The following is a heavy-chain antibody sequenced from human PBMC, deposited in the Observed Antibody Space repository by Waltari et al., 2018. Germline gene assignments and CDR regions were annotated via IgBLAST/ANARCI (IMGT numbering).Heavy chain of an antibody. J-gene: IGHJ6*02. Sequence: QVQLQESGPGLAKASQTLSLTCDVSGASISNLHFYWSWFRPPAGKGLEWIGRIYRSGVTDYNPSLRGRATMFLDMSKNQFSLTVDSLIAADTAVYYCAVSPDTATSRAAFHFWGPGTTVSVSS. D-gene: IGHD5-18*01. CDR3: AVSPDTATSRAAFHF. CDR2: IYRSGVT. V-gene: IGHV4-61*02. CDR1: GASISNLHFY.